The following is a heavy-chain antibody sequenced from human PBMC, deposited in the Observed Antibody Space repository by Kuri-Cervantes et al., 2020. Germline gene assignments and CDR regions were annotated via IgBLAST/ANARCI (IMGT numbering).Heavy chain of an antibody. CDR1: GYSISSGYY. CDR2: IYHSGST. J-gene: IGHJ4*02. CDR3: AGITMARGSQGYFDY. Sequence: GSLRLSCTVSGYSISSGYYWGWIRQPPGKGLEWIGSIYHSGSTYYNPSLKSRVTISVDTSKNQFSLKLSSVTAADTAVYYCAGITMARGSQGYFDYWGQGTLVTVSS. D-gene: IGHD3-10*01. V-gene: IGHV4-38-2*02.